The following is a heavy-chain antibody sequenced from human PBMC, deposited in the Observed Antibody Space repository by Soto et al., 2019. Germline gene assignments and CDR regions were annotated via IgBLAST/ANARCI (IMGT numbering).Heavy chain of an antibody. Sequence: EVQLVESGGGLVQPGGSLRISCAASGFTFSNYWMHWVRQCPGKGLVWVSRINRDGSSTDYADSVKGRFTISRDNAKNTLYLQMNNLRAEDTAVYYCAKDLRGREDYWGQGTLVTVSS. CDR3: AKDLRGREDY. D-gene: IGHD1-26*01. CDR1: GFTFSNYW. J-gene: IGHJ4*02. CDR2: INRDGSST. V-gene: IGHV3-74*01.